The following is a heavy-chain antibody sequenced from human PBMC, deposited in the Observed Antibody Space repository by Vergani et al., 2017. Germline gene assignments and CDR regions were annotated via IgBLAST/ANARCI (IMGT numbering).Heavy chain of an antibody. Sequence: EVQLVESGGGLVQPGGSLRLSCAASGFTFSSYEMNWVRQAPGKGLEWVSYISSSGSTIYYADSVKGRFTISRDNAKNSLYLQMNSLRAEDTAVYYCARGAIRCPCQYWGQGTLVTVSS. V-gene: IGHV3-48*03. J-gene: IGHJ4*02. CDR1: GFTFSSYE. D-gene: IGHD5-12*01. CDR2: ISSSGSTI. CDR3: ARGAIRCPCQY.